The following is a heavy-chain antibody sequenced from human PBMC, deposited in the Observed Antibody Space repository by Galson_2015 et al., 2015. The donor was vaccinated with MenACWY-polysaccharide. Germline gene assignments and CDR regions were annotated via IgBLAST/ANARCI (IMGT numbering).Heavy chain of an antibody. D-gene: IGHD2-8*02. J-gene: IGHJ4*02. Sequence: SLRLSCAASGLTFSNHALSWVRQAPGKGLEWVSGINNIGSATDYADSVKGRFTISRDNFNNMLYLQVNGLRAEDTAVYFCARGRYCGGACHTLLDSWGQGTLVTVSS. CDR2: INNIGSAT. CDR1: GLTFSNHA. V-gene: IGHV3-23*01. CDR3: ARGRYCGGACHTLLDS.